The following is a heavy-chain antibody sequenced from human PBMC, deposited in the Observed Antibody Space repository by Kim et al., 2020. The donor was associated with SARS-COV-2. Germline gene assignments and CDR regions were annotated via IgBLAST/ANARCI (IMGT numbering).Heavy chain of an antibody. CDR1: GYTFTGYY. CDR2: INPISGGT. J-gene: IGHJ4*02. V-gene: IGHV1-2*02. CDR3: ARGDAGVSDH. D-gene: IGHD2-8*01. Sequence: ASVKVSCKASGYTFTGYYIHWVRQAPGQGLEWMGWINPISGGTNYAQKFQGRVTMTSDTSITTANMELNRLTSDDTAVYFCARGDAGVSDHWGQGTLVTVSS.